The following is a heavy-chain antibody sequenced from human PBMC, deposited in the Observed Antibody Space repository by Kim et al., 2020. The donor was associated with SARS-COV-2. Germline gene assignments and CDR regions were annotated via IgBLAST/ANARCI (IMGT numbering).Heavy chain of an antibody. J-gene: IGHJ4*02. D-gene: IGHD6-13*01. CDR2: ISAYNGNT. CDR1: GYTFSNYG. Sequence: ASVKVSCTTSGYTFSNYGVSWVRQAPGQGLEWMGWISAYNGNTNYAEKLQGRVSMTTDTSTSTAYMELRSLSSDDTAIYYCGRDPRYSGSCLLDYWGQGTLVTVSS. V-gene: IGHV1-18*01. CDR3: GRDPRYSGSCLLDY.